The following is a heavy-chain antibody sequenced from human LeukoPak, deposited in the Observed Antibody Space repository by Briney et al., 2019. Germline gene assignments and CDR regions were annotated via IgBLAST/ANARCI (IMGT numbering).Heavy chain of an antibody. D-gene: IGHD2-2*01. CDR2: ISAYNGNT. CDR1: GYTFTSYG. J-gene: IGHJ6*03. V-gene: IGHV1-18*01. Sequence: ASVKVSCKASGYTFTSYGISWVRQAPGQGLEWMGWISAYNGNTNYAQKLPGRVTITTDTSTSTAYMELRSLRSHDTAVYYCARIRCSSPSCYFRKVTSYYYYMDVWGKGTTVTVS. CDR3: ARIRCSSPSCYFRKVTSYYYYMDV.